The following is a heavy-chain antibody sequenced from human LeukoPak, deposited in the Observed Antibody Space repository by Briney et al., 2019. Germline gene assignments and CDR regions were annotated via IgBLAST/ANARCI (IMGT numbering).Heavy chain of an antibody. V-gene: IGHV4-59*01. Sequence: SETLSLTCTVSGGSISSYYWSWVRQPQGKGLEWIGYIYYSGSTNSNPSLKRRVTISVDTSKNQFSLKLSSVTAADTAVYYCARVFGYSSGWYRGNAFDIWGQGTMVTVSS. CDR2: IYYSGST. J-gene: IGHJ3*02. CDR1: GGSISSYY. CDR3: ARVFGYSSGWYRGNAFDI. D-gene: IGHD6-19*01.